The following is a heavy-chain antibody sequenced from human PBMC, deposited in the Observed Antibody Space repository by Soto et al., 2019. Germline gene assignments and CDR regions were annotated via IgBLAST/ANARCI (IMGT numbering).Heavy chain of an antibody. CDR3: ARSSVPTTEYSSSY. V-gene: IGHV4-59*01. Sequence: QVQLQESGPGLVKPSETLSLTCTASGGSISSYYWSWIRQPPGRGLEWIGYIYYSGSTNYNPSLKSRVTISVDTSKNQFSLKLSSVTAADTAVYYCARSSVPTTEYSSSYWGQGTLVPVSS. J-gene: IGHJ4*02. D-gene: IGHD6-6*01. CDR2: IYYSGST. CDR1: GGSISSYY.